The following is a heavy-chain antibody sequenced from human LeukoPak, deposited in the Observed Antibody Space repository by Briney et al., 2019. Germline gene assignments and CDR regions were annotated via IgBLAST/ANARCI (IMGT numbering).Heavy chain of an antibody. CDR2: ISYDGSDK. J-gene: IGHJ4*02. CDR3: AKDLSSSSSLDY. D-gene: IGHD6-6*01. V-gene: IGHV3-30*18. Sequence: GGSLRLSCAASGFTFSSYVMHCVRQAPGKGLEWVAVISYDGSDKYYADSVKGRFTISRDNSKNTLYLQMNSLRAEDTAVYYCAKDLSSSSSLDYWGQGTLVTVSS. CDR1: GFTFSSYV.